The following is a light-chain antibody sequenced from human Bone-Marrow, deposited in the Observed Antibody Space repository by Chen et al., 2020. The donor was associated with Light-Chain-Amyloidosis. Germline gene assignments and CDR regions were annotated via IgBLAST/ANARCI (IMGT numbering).Light chain of an antibody. CDR3: SSYTITNTLV. Sequence: QSAQTQPASVSGSPGQSITISCTGTSSDVGGDNHVSWYQQHPDKAPKLMIYEVTNRPSWVPDRFSGSKSDNTASLTNSGLQTEDEADYFCSSYTITNTLVFGSGTRVTVL. J-gene: IGLJ1*01. V-gene: IGLV2-14*01. CDR2: EVT. CDR1: SSDVGGDNH.